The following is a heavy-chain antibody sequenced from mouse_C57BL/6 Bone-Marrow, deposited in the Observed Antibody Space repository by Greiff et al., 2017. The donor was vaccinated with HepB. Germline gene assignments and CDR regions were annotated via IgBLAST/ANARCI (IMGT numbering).Heavy chain of an antibody. Sequence: QVQLQQPGAELVKPGASVKLSCKASGYTFTSYWMHWVKQRPGRGLEWIGRIDPNSGGTKYNEKFKSKATLTVDKPSSTAYMQLSSLTSEDSAVYYWAIYYYGSSPDAMDYWGQGTSVTVSS. D-gene: IGHD1-1*01. V-gene: IGHV1-72*01. CDR3: AIYYYGSSPDAMDY. CDR2: IDPNSGGT. J-gene: IGHJ4*01. CDR1: GYTFTSYW.